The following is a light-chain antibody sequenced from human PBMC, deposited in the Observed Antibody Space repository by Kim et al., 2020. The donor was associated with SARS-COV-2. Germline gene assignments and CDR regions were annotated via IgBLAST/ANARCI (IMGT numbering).Light chain of an antibody. J-gene: IGKJ1*01. Sequence: SVSPGERATLSGRASQSVSSNLAWFQQKPGQAPRLLMYGASTRATGIPGRFSGSGSGTEFTLTISSLQSEDFAVYYCQHYYNLWTFGQGTKVDIK. CDR3: QHYYNLWT. CDR1: QSVSSN. V-gene: IGKV3-15*01. CDR2: GAS.